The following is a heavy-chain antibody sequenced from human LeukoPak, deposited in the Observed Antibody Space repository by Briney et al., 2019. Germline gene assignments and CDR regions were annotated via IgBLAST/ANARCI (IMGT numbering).Heavy chain of an antibody. J-gene: IGHJ4*02. CDR1: GFTFSNTW. Sequence: GGSLRLSCAVSGFTFSNTWMNWVRQAPGKGLEWVGRIKMINDGGTTDYAAPVKGRFTVSRDDSINTLYLQMSSLKTEDTAVYYCAAQGGSGDLRYWGQGTLVTVSS. D-gene: IGHD4-17*01. CDR2: IKMINDGGTT. V-gene: IGHV3-15*01. CDR3: AAQGGSGDLRY.